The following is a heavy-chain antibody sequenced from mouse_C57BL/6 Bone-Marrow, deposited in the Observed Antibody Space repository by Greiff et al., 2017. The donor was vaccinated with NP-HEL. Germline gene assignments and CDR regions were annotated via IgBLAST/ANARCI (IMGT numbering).Heavy chain of an antibody. J-gene: IGHJ4*01. Sequence: VQLQQSGAELARPGASVKMSCKASGYTFTSYTMHWVKQRPGQGLEWIGYINPSSGYTKYNQKFKDKATLTADKSSSTAYMQLSSLTSEDSAVYYCARQTTSSYNAMDDWGQGTSVTVSS. CDR2: INPSSGYT. D-gene: IGHD1-1*01. CDR3: ARQTTSSYNAMDD. CDR1: GYTFTSYT. V-gene: IGHV1-4*01.